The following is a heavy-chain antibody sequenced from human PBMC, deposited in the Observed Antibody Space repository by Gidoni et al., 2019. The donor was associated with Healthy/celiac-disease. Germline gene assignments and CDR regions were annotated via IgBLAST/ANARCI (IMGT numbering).Heavy chain of an antibody. J-gene: IGHJ3*02. CDR1: GFTFSDYY. Sequence: QVQLVESGGGLVKPGGALRLSCAAPGFTFSDYYMSWIRQAPGKGLELVSYISSSGSTIYYADSGKGRCTISRDNAKTSLYLQMNSLGAEDTAVYYCAREGDLGATVAFDIWGQGTMVTVSS. CDR2: ISSSGSTI. V-gene: IGHV3-11*01. CDR3: AREGDLGATVAFDI. D-gene: IGHD1-26*01.